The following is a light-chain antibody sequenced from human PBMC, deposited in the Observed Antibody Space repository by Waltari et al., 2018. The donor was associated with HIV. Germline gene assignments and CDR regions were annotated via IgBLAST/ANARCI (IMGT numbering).Light chain of an antibody. J-gene: IGLJ2*01. CDR1: TGAVTSGHC. CDR2: DTT. CDR3: LLSFNGVVV. Sequence: QAVVTQEPSLTVSPGGTVTLTCASSTGAVTSGHCPYWFQRRPGQAPKTLIYDTTNSTAWTPARFSGSLLGGKAALTLSGAQFEDEADYFCLLSFNGVVVFGGGTTLTVL. V-gene: IGLV7-46*01.